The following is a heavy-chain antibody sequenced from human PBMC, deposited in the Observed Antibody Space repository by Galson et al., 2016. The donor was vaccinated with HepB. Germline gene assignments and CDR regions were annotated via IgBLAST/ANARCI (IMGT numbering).Heavy chain of an antibody. CDR3: AKDEGSSGWYDWGPFDS. CDR1: GFTFSSYA. Sequence: SLRLSCAASGFTFSSYAMSWVRQAPGKGLEWVSTISGSGGSTYYGDSVKGRFTITRDNSKNTLYLQTNSLRAEDTAVYYCAKDEGSSGWYDWGPFDSWGQGTLVIVSS. D-gene: IGHD6-13*01. V-gene: IGHV3-23*01. CDR2: ISGSGGST. J-gene: IGHJ4*02.